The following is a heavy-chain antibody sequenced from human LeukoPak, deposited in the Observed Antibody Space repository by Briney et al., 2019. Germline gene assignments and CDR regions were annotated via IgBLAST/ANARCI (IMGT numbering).Heavy chain of an antibody. V-gene: IGHV3-23*01. J-gene: IGHJ4*02. Sequence: GGSLRLSCAASGFTFGTYGMNWIRQAPGKGLEWVSAINDDAKNTFYADSVRGRFTISRDNSKNTLYLQMSSLTVEDTAIYYCAKRVPYGSSAVYFDSWGQGTLVTVSS. D-gene: IGHD6-6*01. CDR1: GFTFGTYG. CDR2: INDDAKNT. CDR3: AKRVPYGSSAVYFDS.